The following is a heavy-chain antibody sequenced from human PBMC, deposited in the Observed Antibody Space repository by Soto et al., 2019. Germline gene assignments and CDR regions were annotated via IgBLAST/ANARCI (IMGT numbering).Heavy chain of an antibody. CDR3: ARGILRPNHYMDV. V-gene: IGHV4-31*03. Sequence: QVQLQESGPGLVKPSQTLSLTCIVSGDSISRGGYFWTWIRQHPGKGLEWIGYSYDSGSAFYNPSRKSRVTMSVDTSKNQFSLNLRSVTAADTAVFYCARGILRPNHYMDVWGKGTAVAVSS. D-gene: IGHD1-26*01. CDR1: GDSISRGGYF. CDR2: SYDSGSA. J-gene: IGHJ6*03.